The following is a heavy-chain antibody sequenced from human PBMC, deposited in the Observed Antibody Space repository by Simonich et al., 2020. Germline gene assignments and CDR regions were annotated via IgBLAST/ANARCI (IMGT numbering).Heavy chain of an antibody. CDR1: GYTFTGCY. CDR3: ARVRFEAFDI. J-gene: IGHJ3*02. CDR2: INPNSGGT. Sequence: QVQLVQSGAEVKKPGASVKVSCKASGYTFTGCYRHWVRQAPGQGLEWMGWINPNSGGTNYEQKFQGRVTMTRDTSISTAYMELSRLRSDDTAVYYCARVRFEAFDIWGQGTMVTVSS. V-gene: IGHV1-2*02.